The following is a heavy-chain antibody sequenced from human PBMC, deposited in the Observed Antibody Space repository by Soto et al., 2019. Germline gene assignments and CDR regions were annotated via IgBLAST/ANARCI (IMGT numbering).Heavy chain of an antibody. CDR3: AKRIPVAGLDN. CDR2: ITTSGGNT. D-gene: IGHD6-19*01. CDR1: GFTFSSYA. Sequence: PGGSLRLSCAASGFTFSSYAMSWVRQAPGKGLEWVSGITTSGGNTYYAGSVKGRFTISRDNSKNTLFLQMNSLRAEDTAVYYCAKRIPVAGLDNWGQGTLVTVSS. J-gene: IGHJ4*02. V-gene: IGHV3-23*01.